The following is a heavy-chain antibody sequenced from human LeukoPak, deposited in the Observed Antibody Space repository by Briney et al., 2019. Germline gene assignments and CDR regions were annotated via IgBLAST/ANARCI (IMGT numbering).Heavy chain of an antibody. V-gene: IGHV4-59*01. D-gene: IGHD2-21*01. J-gene: IGHJ1*01. Sequence: PSENLSLTCNVSGGSISNYFWSWIRQPPGGGLEWIGHISYLGSFNYNPSLKGRVTFSVDTSKNQISLRMISVTAADTAVYYCARGLSLLGSEEGLPLGYWGQGSLVTVSS. CDR2: ISYLGSF. CDR1: GGSISNYF. CDR3: ARGLSLLGSEEGLPLGY.